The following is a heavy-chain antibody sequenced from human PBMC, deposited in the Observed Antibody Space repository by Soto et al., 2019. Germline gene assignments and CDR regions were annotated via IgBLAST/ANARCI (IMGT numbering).Heavy chain of an antibody. CDR1: GGTFSSYA. D-gene: IGHD3-3*01. J-gene: IGHJ6*02. V-gene: IGHV1-69*01. CDR3: ARGGYDFWSGDYYYYGMDV. CDR2: IIPIFGTA. Sequence: QVQLVQSGAEVKKPGSSVKVSCKASGGTFSSYAISWVRQAPGQGLEWMGGIIPIFGTANYAQKIQGRVTITADESTSTAYMELSSLRSEDTAVYYCARGGYDFWSGDYYYYGMDVWGQGTTVTVSS.